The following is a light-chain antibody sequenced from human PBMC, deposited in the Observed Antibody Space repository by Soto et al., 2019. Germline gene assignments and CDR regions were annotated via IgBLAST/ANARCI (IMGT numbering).Light chain of an antibody. V-gene: IGKV1-33*01. CDR3: QQYNSMLS. CDR1: YDVSRN. CDR2: DAS. J-gene: IGKJ4*01. Sequence: DIPMTQSPSSLSASEGDRVTITCQSSYDVSRNLNWFQQKPGEAPQLLIYDASNLERGVPSRFSGSGSGTDFTLTISSLQPEDVATYYCQQYNSMLSFGGGTEVEIK.